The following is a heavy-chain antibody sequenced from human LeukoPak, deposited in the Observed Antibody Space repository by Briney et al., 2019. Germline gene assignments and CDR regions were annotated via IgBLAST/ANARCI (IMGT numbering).Heavy chain of an antibody. Sequence: PGGSLRLSCAASGYTFSRYWMHWVHQAPGKGLVWVSCIRSDGSTTSIADSAKGRFTISRDNAKNTVYLQMNSLRAEDTAVYYCVRGNRSYNFDYWGREPWSPSPQ. J-gene: IGHJ4*02. CDR1: GYTFSRYW. V-gene: IGHV3-74*01. CDR3: VRGNRSYNFDY. D-gene: IGHD1-26*01. CDR2: IRSDGSTT.